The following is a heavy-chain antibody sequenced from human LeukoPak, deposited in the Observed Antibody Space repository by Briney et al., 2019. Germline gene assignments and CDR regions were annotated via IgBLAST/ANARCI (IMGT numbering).Heavy chain of an antibody. CDR3: AAWLWFGEYWFDP. J-gene: IGHJ5*02. V-gene: IGHV1-2*02. CDR1: GYTFTGFY. CDR2: INPNSGGT. Sequence: GASVKVSCKPSGYTFTGFYMHWVRQAPGQGLEWMGWINPNSGGTNYAQKFQGRVTMTRDTSISTAYMELSRLRSDDTAVYYCAAWLWFGEYWFDPWGQGTLVTVSS. D-gene: IGHD3-10*01.